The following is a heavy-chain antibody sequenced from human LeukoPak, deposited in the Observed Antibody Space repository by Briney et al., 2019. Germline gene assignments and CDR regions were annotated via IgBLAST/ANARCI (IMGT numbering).Heavy chain of an antibody. D-gene: IGHD3-16*01. V-gene: IGHV1-8*01. CDR1: GYTFTSYD. Sequence: ASVKVSCKASGYTFTSYDINWVRQATGQGLEWVGWMNPNSGNTGYAQKFQGRVTMTRNTSISTAYMELSSLRSEDTAVYYCVRGIGGYYYYGMDVWGQGTTVTVSS. CDR2: MNPNSGNT. J-gene: IGHJ6*02. CDR3: VRGIGGYYYYGMDV.